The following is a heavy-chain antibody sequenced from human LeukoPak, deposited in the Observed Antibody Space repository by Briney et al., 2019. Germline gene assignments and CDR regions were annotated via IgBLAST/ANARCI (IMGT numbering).Heavy chain of an antibody. D-gene: IGHD6-6*01. CDR3: ARLTRLSTSPDRYYLDY. CDR1: GDSISSYY. Sequence: PSETLSLTYTVSGDSISSYYWSWIRQPPGKGLEWIGYIYTSGGTNYIPSLKGRVTISIDTSKNQFSLKLSSVTAADSAVYYCARLTRLSTSPDRYYLDYWGRGTLVTVSS. CDR2: IYTSGGT. J-gene: IGHJ4*02. V-gene: IGHV4-4*09.